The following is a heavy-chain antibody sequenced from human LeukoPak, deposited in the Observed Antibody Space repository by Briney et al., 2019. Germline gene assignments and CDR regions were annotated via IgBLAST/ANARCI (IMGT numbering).Heavy chain of an antibody. V-gene: IGHV3-23*01. D-gene: IGHD3-10*01. CDR1: GFTFSSYG. CDR2: IDGTGRTT. J-gene: IGHJ4*02. CDR3: AKINSITLVRGANILLNN. Sequence: RPGGSLRLSCAASGFTFSSYGINWVRQAPGEGLEWVSSIDGTGRTTDYADSVKGRFTTSRDNSKNAAYLQLDSLRADDTAVYYCAKINSITLVRGANILLNNWGQGTLVTVSS.